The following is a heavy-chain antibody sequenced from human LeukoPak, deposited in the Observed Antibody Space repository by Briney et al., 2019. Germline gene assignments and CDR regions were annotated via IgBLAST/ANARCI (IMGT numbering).Heavy chain of an antibody. D-gene: IGHD5-18*01. Sequence: GGSLRLSCAASGFTFSSYSMNWVRQAPGKGPEWLSYISGNGGTIYYPDSVKGRFTVSRDNAKNSLYLQMNSLRAEDTAVYYCARDRGGPGFTYGQPLDNWGQGTLVTVSS. J-gene: IGHJ4*02. CDR3: ARDRGGPGFTYGQPLDN. CDR1: GFTFSSYS. CDR2: ISGNGGTI. V-gene: IGHV3-48*04.